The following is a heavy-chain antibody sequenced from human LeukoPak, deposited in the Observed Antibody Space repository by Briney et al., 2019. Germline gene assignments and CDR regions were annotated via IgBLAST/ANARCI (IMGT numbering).Heavy chain of an antibody. CDR3: ARASGSYYSPFDY. CDR2: INSDGSST. J-gene: IGHJ4*02. CDR1: GFTFSSYW. D-gene: IGHD1-26*01. V-gene: IGHV3-74*01. Sequence: GGSLRLSCAASGFTFSSYWMHWVRHAPGKGLVWVSRINSDGSSTSYADSVKGRFTISRDNAKNTLYLQMNNLRAEDTAVYYCARASGSYYSPFDYWGQGTLVTVSS.